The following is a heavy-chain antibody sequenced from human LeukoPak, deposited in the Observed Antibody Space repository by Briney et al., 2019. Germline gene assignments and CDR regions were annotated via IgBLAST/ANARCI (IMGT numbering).Heavy chain of an antibody. V-gene: IGHV3-23*01. D-gene: IGHD6-19*01. J-gene: IGHJ4*02. CDR1: GFTFRSYA. CDR2: INGSGGDT. CDR3: AKTTTGYSSGRYPGWPVDY. Sequence: PGGSLRLSCAASGFTFRSYAVSWVRQAPGKGLEWVSAINGSGGDTYYADSVKGRFTISRDNSKNTVYLQMNSLSTEDTALYYCAKTTTGYSSGRYPGWPVDYWGQGTLVTVSS.